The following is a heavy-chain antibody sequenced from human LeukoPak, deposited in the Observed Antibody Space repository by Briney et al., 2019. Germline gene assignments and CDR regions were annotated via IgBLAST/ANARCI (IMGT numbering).Heavy chain of an antibody. CDR1: GFTFSSYW. Sequence: GGSLRLSCAASGFTFSSYWMSWVRQAPGKGPEWVANIKQDGSEKYYVDSVKGRFTISRDNAKNSLYLQMNSLRAEDTAVYYCARGAGYSGYVMDYWGQGTLVTVSS. CDR3: ARGAGYSGYVMDY. CDR2: IKQDGSEK. V-gene: IGHV3-7*01. D-gene: IGHD5-12*01. J-gene: IGHJ4*02.